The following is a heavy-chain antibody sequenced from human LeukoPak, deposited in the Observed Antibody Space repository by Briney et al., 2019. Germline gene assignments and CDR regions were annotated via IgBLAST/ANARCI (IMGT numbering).Heavy chain of an antibody. V-gene: IGHV1-2*02. CDR2: INPNSGGT. J-gene: IGHJ6*02. Sequence: RWASVKVSCKASGYTFTGYYMHWVRQAPGQGLEWMGWINPNSGGTNYAQKFQGRVTMTRDTSISTAYMELSRLRSDDTAVYHCARLSAEVTDDYVWGSHNRGFDYYYYYGMDVWGQGTTVTVSS. D-gene: IGHD3-16*01. CDR3: ARLSAEVTDDYVWGSHNRGFDYYYYYGMDV. CDR1: GYTFTGYY.